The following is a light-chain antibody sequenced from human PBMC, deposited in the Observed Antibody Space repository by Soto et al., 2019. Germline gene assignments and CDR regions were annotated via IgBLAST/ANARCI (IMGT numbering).Light chain of an antibody. CDR2: EVS. J-gene: IGLJ2*01. CDR1: RSDVGSYNL. Sequence: QSALTQPASVSGSPGQSITISCTGTRSDVGSYNLVSWYQDHPGKAPKLMIYEVSKRPSGVSNRFSGSKSGNTASLTISGLQTADEADYYCSSYAGSGTLLFGGGTKVTVL. V-gene: IGLV2-23*02. CDR3: SSYAGSGTLL.